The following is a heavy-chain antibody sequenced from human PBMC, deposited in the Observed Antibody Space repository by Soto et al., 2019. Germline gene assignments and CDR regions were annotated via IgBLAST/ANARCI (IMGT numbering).Heavy chain of an antibody. J-gene: IGHJ6*02. CDR3: ARDDVVVPSEAYYYYGMDV. V-gene: IGHV1-69*13. Sequence: GASVKVSFKASGGTFSSYAISWVRQAPGQGLEWMGGIIPIFGTANYAQKFQGRVTITADESTSTAYMELSSLRSEDTAVYYCARDDVVVPSEAYYYYGMDVWGQGTTVTVSS. CDR1: GGTFSSYA. CDR2: IIPIFGTA. D-gene: IGHD2-2*01.